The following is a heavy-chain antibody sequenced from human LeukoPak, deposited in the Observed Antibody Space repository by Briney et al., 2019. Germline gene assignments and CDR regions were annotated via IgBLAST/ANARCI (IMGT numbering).Heavy chain of an antibody. CDR1: CGSISSYY. Sequence: SETLSLTCTVSCGSISSYYWSWIRQPPGKGLEWIGYIYYSGSTNYNPSLKSRVTISVDTSKNQFSLKLSSVTAADTAVYYCARASDGSGSYYFGYWGQGTLVTVSS. V-gene: IGHV4-59*08. D-gene: IGHD3-10*01. J-gene: IGHJ4*02. CDR2: IYYSGST. CDR3: ARASDGSGSYYFGY.